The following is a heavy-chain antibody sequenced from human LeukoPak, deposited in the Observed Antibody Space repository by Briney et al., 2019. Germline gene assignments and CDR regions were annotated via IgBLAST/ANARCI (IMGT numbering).Heavy chain of an antibody. CDR2: IYWDDDK. J-gene: IGHJ2*01. Sequence: SGPTLVKPTQTLTLTCTFSGFSLSTNKVGVGWIRQPPGKALEWLALIYWDDDKRYSPSLKSRLTITQDTSKNQVVLTVTNMDPVDTGTYYCAHYRTYPDGVGWFFDLWGRGTLVTVSS. D-gene: IGHD3-16*02. CDR1: GFSLSTNKVG. CDR3: AHYRTYPDGVGWFFDL. V-gene: IGHV2-5*02.